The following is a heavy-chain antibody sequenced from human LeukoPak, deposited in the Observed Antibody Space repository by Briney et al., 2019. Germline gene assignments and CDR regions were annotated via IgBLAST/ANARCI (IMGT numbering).Heavy chain of an antibody. J-gene: IGHJ5*02. Sequence: PGGSLRLSCAASGFTFSSYSMNWVRQAPGKGLEWLSYISSDIPTIYYADSVKGRFTISRDNAKNSLYLQMNSLRAEDTAVYYCARDPRNYYDSSGSTNWFDPWGQGTLVTVSS. CDR3: ARDPRNYYDSSGSTNWFDP. V-gene: IGHV3-48*04. CDR1: GFTFSSYS. CDR2: ISSDIPTI. D-gene: IGHD3-22*01.